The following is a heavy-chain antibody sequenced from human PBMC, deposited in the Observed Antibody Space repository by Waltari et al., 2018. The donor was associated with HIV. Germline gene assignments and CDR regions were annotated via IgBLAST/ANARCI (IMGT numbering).Heavy chain of an antibody. Sequence: QVQLVQSGAEVKEPGASVKVSCKASGYIFTNYDITWVRQATGQGLEGMRREKPNSANTGYAQKLQGIVALASNAATTTSLMELICLRSEEPAVDYCAAGRGALVYYLYGAGDVWGQGATVTVSS. J-gene: IGHJ6*02. CDR3: AAGRGALVYYLYGAGDV. CDR1: GYIFTNYD. D-gene: IGHD4-17*01. CDR2: EKPNSANT. V-gene: IGHV1-8*01.